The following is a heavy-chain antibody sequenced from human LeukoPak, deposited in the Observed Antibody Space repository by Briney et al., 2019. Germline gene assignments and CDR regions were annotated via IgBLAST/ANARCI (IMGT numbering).Heavy chain of an antibody. CDR3: ARGYYSSGWFDY. CDR2: INHTGST. D-gene: IGHD6-19*01. J-gene: IGHJ4*02. CDR1: GGSFSGYY. Sequence: SETLPLTCSVYGGSFSGYYWSWIRQTPGKGLEWIGEINHTGSTNYNPSLKSRVTISVDTSKNQFSLKLSSVTAADTAVYYCARGYYSSGWFDYWGQGTLVTVSS. V-gene: IGHV4-34*01.